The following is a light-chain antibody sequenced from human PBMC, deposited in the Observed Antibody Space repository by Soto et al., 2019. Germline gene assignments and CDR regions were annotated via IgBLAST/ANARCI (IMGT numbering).Light chain of an antibody. CDR3: QQYYSTPYT. Sequence: DIVMTQSPDSLAVSLGERATINCKSSQTVLYSSKNKYYLAWYQQKPGQPPKLLIYCASTRESGVPDRFSGSGSGTDFTLTISSLQAEDVAVYYCQQYYSTPYTFGQGTKLEIK. CDR2: CAS. CDR1: QTVLYSSKNKYY. J-gene: IGKJ2*01. V-gene: IGKV4-1*01.